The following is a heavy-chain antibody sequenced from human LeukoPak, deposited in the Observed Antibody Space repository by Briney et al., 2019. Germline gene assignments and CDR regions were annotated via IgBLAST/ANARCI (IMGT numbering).Heavy chain of an antibody. Sequence: ASVTVSFTASGYSFTSYSSSWVRQAPGQGLEWVGWMSAYDGNSSYAQKLQGRVTMTTDTYTSTAYMELRSLRSDDTAVYYCARAMVRGVIGPLDAFDIRGQATMVTVPS. CDR3: ARAMVRGVIGPLDAFDI. D-gene: IGHD3-10*01. CDR2: MSAYDGNS. V-gene: IGHV1-18*01. CDR1: GYSFTSYS. J-gene: IGHJ3*02.